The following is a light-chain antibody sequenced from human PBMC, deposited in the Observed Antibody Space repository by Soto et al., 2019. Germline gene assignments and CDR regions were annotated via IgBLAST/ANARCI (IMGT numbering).Light chain of an antibody. CDR3: SSYTISSTWV. V-gene: IGLV2-14*01. Sequence: QSALTQPASVSGSPGQSITISCTGTSNDVGIYNYVSWYQQHPGKAPNLIIYEVTNRPSGVSDRFSGSKSDNTASLTISGLQAEYEADYYCSSYTISSTWVFGGGTKVTV. J-gene: IGLJ3*02. CDR1: SNDVGIYNY. CDR2: EVT.